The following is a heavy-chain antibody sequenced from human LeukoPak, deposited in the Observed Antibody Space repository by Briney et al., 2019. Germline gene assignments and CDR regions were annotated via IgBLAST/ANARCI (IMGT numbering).Heavy chain of an antibody. D-gene: IGHD3-10*01. V-gene: IGHV4-30-4*01. CDR1: GGSISSGDYY. J-gene: IGHJ4*02. Sequence: SETLSLTCTVSGGSISSGDYYWSWIRQPPGKGLGWIGYIYYSGSTYYNPSLKSRVTISVDTSKNQFSLKLSSVTAADTAVYYCARLLWFGELGVVYFDYWGQGTLVTVSS. CDR3: ARLLWFGELGVVYFDY. CDR2: IYYSGST.